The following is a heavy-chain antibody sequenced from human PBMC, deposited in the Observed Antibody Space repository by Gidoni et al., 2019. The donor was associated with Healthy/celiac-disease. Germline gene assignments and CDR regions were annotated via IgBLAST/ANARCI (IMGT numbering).Heavy chain of an antibody. CDR3: VKAGGYCSSTSCYAEGYFDY. D-gene: IGHD2-2*01. CDR2: ISSNGGST. J-gene: IGHJ4*02. CDR1: GFTFSSYA. V-gene: IGHV3-64D*06. Sequence: EVQLVESGGGLVQPGGSLRLSCSASGFTFSSYALHWVRQAPGKGLEYVSAISSNGGSTYYADSVKGRFTISRDNSKNTLYLQMSSLRAEDTAVYYCVKAGGYCSSTSCYAEGYFDYWGQGTLVTVSS.